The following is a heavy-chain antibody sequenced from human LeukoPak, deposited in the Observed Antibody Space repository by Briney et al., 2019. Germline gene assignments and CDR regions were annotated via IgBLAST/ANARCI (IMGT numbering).Heavy chain of an antibody. J-gene: IGHJ5*02. D-gene: IGHD7-27*01. V-gene: IGHV4-30-4*08. CDR1: GASINSGDYY. Sequence: SETLSLXCTVSGASINSGDYYWSWIRQPPGKGLEWIGYIYYSGSTYYNPSLESRVTISVDTSRNQFSLKLSSVTAADTAVYYCARDLGMRSRAGNWFDPWGQGTLVTVSS. CDR3: ARDLGMRSRAGNWFDP. CDR2: IYYSGST.